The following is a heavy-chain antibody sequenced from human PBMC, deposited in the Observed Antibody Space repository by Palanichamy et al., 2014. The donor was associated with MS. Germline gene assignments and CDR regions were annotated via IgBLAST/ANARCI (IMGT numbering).Heavy chain of an antibody. D-gene: IGHD2-21*01. CDR1: GFTFNNYA. J-gene: IGHJ4*02. CDR3: ARGHGYTFGDFDS. CDR2: ISYDGIKK. V-gene: IGHV3-30*04. Sequence: QVQLLESGGGVVQPGRSLRLSCAASGFTFNNYAMHWVRQVPGMRLEWVAVISYDGIKKDYADTVRGRFTISRDNPKNTLFLQLSSLRPEDTAVYFCARGHGYTFGDFDSWGQGTLVTVSS.